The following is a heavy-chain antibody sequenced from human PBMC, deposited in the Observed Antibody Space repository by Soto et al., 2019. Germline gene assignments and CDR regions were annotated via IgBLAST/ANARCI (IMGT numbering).Heavy chain of an antibody. CDR1: GYTFTSYA. CDR3: ARGTTVTYYYYMDV. CDR2: INAGNGNT. D-gene: IGHD4-4*01. V-gene: IGHV1-3*01. J-gene: IGHJ6*03. Sequence: ASVKVSCKASGYTFTSYAMHWVRQAPGQRLEWMGWINAGNGNTKYSQKFQGRVTITRDTSASTAYMELSSLRSEDTAVYYCARGTTVTYYYYMDVWGKGTTVTVSS.